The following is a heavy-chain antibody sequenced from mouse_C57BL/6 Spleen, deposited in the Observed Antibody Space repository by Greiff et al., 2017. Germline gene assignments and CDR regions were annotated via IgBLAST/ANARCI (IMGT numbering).Heavy chain of an antibody. Sequence: EVQRVEYGGGLVKPGGSLKLSCAASGFTFSSYAMSWVRQTPEKRLEWVATISDGGSYTYYPDNVKGRFTISRDNAKNNLYLQMSHLKSEDTAMYYCARDRYYAMDYWGQGTSVTVSS. CDR2: ISDGGSYT. J-gene: IGHJ4*01. CDR3: ARDRYYAMDY. CDR1: GFTFSSYA. V-gene: IGHV5-4*01.